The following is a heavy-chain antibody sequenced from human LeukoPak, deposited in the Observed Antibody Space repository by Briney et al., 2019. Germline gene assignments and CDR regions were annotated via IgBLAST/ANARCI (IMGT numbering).Heavy chain of an antibody. V-gene: IGHV1-2*04. D-gene: IGHD5-12*01. J-gene: IGHJ4*02. Sequence: ASVKVSCKASGYTFTGYCMHWVRQAPGQGLEWMGWINPNSGGTNYAQKFQGWVTMTRDTSISTAYMELSRLRSDDTAVYYCARGRFKDIVAMTYYFDYWGQGTLVTVSS. CDR1: GYTFTGYC. CDR3: ARGRFKDIVAMTYYFDY. CDR2: INPNSGGT.